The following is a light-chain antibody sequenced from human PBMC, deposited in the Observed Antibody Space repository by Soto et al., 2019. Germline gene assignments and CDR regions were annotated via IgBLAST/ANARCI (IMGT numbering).Light chain of an antibody. Sequence: QSVLTQPPSASGTPGQRVTISCSGSSSNIGSNTVNWYQQLPGTAPKLLIYNNNQRPSGVPDRFSGSKSGTSASLAISGLQSEDEADYYCATWDDSLDAVLFGGGTKVTVL. CDR2: NNN. CDR1: SSNIGSNT. J-gene: IGLJ2*01. CDR3: ATWDDSLDAVL. V-gene: IGLV1-44*01.